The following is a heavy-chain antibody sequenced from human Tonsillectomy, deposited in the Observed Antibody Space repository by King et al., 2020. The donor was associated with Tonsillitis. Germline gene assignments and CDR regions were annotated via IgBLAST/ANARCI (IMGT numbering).Heavy chain of an antibody. CDR2: ISWNSGSI. CDR3: AKGRRLLWSSYPDL. CDR1: GFSFVDYA. D-gene: IGHD3-3*01. V-gene: IGHV3-9*01. J-gene: IGHJ5*02. Sequence: VQLVESGGGLVQPGRSLRLSCAASGFSFVDYAMHWVRQAPGKGLEWVSGISWNSGSIGYADYLKGRFTISRDNAKNSLYLQMNSLRDEDTALYYCAKGRRLLWSSYPDLWGQGTLVTVSS.